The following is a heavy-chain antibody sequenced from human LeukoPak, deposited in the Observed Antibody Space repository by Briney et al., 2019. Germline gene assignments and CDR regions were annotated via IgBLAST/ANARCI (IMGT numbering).Heavy chain of an antibody. CDR1: GFTFSNYA. CDR3: AKESVGYVPVD. Sequence: GGSLRLSCVASGFTFSNYAMNWVRQAPGKGLEWVSTITYNAANSYYADSVKGRFTISRDSSKNTLYLQMNSLRAEDTAVYYCAKESVGYVPVDWGQGTLVIVSS. D-gene: IGHD3-10*02. CDR2: ITYNAANS. V-gene: IGHV3-23*01. J-gene: IGHJ4*02.